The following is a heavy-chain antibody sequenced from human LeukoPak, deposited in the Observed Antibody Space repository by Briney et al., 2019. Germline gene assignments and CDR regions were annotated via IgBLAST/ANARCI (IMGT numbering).Heavy chain of an antibody. CDR2: ISSSSSYI. D-gene: IGHD3-10*01. CDR1: GFTFSSYS. J-gene: IGHJ4*02. Sequence: PGGSLRLSCAASGFTFSSYSMNWVRQAPGKGLEWVSSISSSSSYIYYADSVKGRFTISRDNAKNSLYLQMNSLRAEDTAVYYCARDSGRPMVRGVINWGQGILVTVSS. V-gene: IGHV3-21*04. CDR3: ARDSGRPMVRGVIN.